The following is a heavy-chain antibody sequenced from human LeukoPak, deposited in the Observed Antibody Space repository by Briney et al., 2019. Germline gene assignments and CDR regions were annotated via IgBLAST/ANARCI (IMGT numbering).Heavy chain of an antibody. J-gene: IGHJ3*02. D-gene: IGHD3-3*01. CDR3: ARGFGVVISGAFDI. CDR1: EAPVSSYA. Sequence: ASVKVSCKAVEAPVSSYAISWVRQAPGQGLEWRGGIIPIFVTANYAQKFQGRVTITADESTSTAYMELSSLRSEDTAVYYCARGFGVVISGAFDIWGQGTMVTVSS. CDR2: IIPIFVTA. V-gene: IGHV1-69*13.